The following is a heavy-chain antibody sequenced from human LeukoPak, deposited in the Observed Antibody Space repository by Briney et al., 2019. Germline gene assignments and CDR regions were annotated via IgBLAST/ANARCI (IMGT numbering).Heavy chain of an antibody. Sequence: PSETLSLPCTVSGGSISSSSYYWGWIRQPPGKGLEWIGSIYYSGTTYYNPSLKSRVTISVDMSKNQFSLKLSSVTAADTAVYYCARHQYCTNDVCTAGGWFDPWGQGTLVTVSS. CDR1: GGSISSSSYY. J-gene: IGHJ5*02. V-gene: IGHV4-39*01. CDR3: ARHQYCTNDVCTAGGWFDP. CDR2: IYYSGTT. D-gene: IGHD2-8*01.